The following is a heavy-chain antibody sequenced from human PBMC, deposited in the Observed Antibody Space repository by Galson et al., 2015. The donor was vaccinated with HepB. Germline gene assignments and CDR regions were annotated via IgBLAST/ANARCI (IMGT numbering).Heavy chain of an antibody. J-gene: IGHJ4*02. CDR2: INPDGSRT. D-gene: IGHD2/OR15-2a*01. CDR1: GFTFSRSW. V-gene: IGHV3-74*01. CDR3: VSTDWGAPYF. Sequence: SLRLSCAASGFTFSRSWMHWVRQSPGKGLAWVSRINPDGSRTSYADSVKGRVTISRDNDRNALHLQLDSPTDEDTALYFCVSTDWGAPYFWGQGTLVTVSS.